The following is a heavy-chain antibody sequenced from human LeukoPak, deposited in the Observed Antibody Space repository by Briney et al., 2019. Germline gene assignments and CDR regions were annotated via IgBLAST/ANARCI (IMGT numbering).Heavy chain of an antibody. CDR1: GGSFSGYY. CDR2: INHSGST. CDR3: ARGERDSYLFDY. J-gene: IGHJ4*02. V-gene: IGHV4-34*01. Sequence: PSETLSLTCAVYGGSFSGYYWSWIRQPPGKGLEWIGEINHSGSTNYNPSLKSRVTISVDTSKNQFSLKLSSVTAADTAVYYCARGERDSYLFDYWGQGTLVTVSS. D-gene: IGHD5-18*01.